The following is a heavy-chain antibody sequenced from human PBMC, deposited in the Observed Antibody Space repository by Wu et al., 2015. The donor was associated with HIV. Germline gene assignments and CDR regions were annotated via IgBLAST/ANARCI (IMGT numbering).Heavy chain of an antibody. J-gene: IGHJ6*03. CDR2: IIPIFGTA. CDR3: ARDGGDRTHYYYYYMDV. D-gene: IGHD2-21*01. Sequence: QVQLVQSGAEVKKPGSSVKVSCKASGGTFSSYAISWVRQAPGQGLEWMGGIIPIFGTANYAQKFQGRVTITADESTSTAYMELSSLRSEDTAVYYCARDGGDRTHYYYYYMDVVGTKGPRSPSP. CDR1: GGTFSSYA. V-gene: IGHV1-69*12.